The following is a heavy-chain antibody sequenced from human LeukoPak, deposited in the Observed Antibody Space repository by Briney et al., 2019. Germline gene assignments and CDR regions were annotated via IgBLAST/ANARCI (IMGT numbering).Heavy chain of an antibody. Sequence: KPGGSLRLSCAASGFTFSSYSMNWVRQAPGKGLEWVSSISSSSSYIYYADSVRGRFTISRDNSKNTLYLQMNSLRAEDTAVYYCARGPPKVAYDSSGYYQEDTPDFDYWGQGTLVTVSS. CDR1: GFTFSSYS. J-gene: IGHJ4*02. CDR3: ARGPPKVAYDSSGYYQEDTPDFDY. V-gene: IGHV3-21*04. D-gene: IGHD3-22*01. CDR2: ISSSSSYI.